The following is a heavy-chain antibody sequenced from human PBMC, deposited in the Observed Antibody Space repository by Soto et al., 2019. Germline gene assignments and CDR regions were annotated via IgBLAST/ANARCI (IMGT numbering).Heavy chain of an antibody. D-gene: IGHD2-2*01. J-gene: IGHJ3*02. CDR2: IWFDGSDK. CDR3: ARLYCSAASCYSVGAFDI. V-gene: IGHV3-33*01. CDR1: GFTFSTYG. Sequence: QVQLVESGGGVVQPGRSLRLSCAASGFTFSTYGMHWVRQAPGKGLEWVALIWFDGSDKYYTESVKGRFTISRDNSRSTVELQMNSLRAEDTAVYYCARLYCSAASCYSVGAFDIRGQGTMVTVTS.